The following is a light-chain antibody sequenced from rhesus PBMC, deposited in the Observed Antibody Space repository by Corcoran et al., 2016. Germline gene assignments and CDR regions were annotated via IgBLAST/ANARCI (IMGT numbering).Light chain of an antibody. J-gene: IGKJ1*01. CDR3: MQALEFPLT. CDR1: QSLLDSEDGNTY. CDR2: EVS. V-gene: IGKV2-104*02. Sequence: DIVMTQTPLSLPVTPGEPASISCRSSQSLLDSEDGNTYWDWYLQKPGQSPQLLSYEVSNRASGVPDRFVCSVSDTDFTLKSSRLESEDVGVYYCMQALEFPLTFGQGTKVEIK.